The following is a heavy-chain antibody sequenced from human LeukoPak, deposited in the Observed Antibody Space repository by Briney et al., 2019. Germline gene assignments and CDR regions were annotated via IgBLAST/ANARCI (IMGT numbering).Heavy chain of an antibody. Sequence: ASVKVSCKASGYTFTSYGISWVRQAPGQGLEWMGWISAYNGNTNYAQKLQGRVTMTTDTSTSTAYMELRSLRSDDTAVYYCARDRPADYGDTFHFDYWGQGTLVTVSS. J-gene: IGHJ4*02. CDR2: ISAYNGNT. D-gene: IGHD4-17*01. CDR3: ARDRPADYGDTFHFDY. V-gene: IGHV1-18*01. CDR1: GYTFTSYG.